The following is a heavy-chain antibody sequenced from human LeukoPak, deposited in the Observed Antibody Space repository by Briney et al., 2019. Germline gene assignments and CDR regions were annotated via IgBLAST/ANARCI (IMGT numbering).Heavy chain of an antibody. CDR3: ASTRRAAVAGRFDS. D-gene: IGHD6-19*01. CDR2: IYHSGNT. J-gene: IGHJ4*02. Sequence: SETLSLTCNVSGASMSSNYWSWIRQPPGKGLEWIGYIYHSGNTNYSPSLESRVTMSVDESKNQFSLRVHFVSAADTAVYYCASTRRAAVAGRFDSWGQGTLVSVSS. CDR1: GASMSSNY. V-gene: IGHV4-4*09.